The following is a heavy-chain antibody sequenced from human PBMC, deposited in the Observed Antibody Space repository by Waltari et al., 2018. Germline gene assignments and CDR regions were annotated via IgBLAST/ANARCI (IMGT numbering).Heavy chain of an antibody. CDR1: GFTFSSYS. CDR2: ISSTSSTI. V-gene: IGHV3-48*04. J-gene: IGHJ4*02. Sequence: EVQLVESGGGLVQPGGSLRLSCAASGFTFSSYSMNWVRQAPGKGLEWVSYISSTSSTIYYADSVKGRFTISRDNAKNSLYLQMNSLRAEDTAVYYCARGPHIVVVPAASFDYWGQGTLVTVSS. D-gene: IGHD2-2*01. CDR3: ARGPHIVVVPAASFDY.